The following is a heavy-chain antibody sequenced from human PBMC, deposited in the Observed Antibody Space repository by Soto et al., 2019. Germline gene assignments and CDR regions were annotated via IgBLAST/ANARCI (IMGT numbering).Heavy chain of an antibody. D-gene: IGHD4-4*01. Sequence: LRLSCAASGFPFSSYVMSWVRQAPGKGLEWVSGISGGGSNTFYADSVKDRFTISRDNSKNTLLLQMNSPGAEDTAVYYCAKDSNKYSSSLRGRYFDYWGQGIGVTVSS. CDR2: ISGGGSNT. CDR3: AKDSNKYSSSLRGRYFDY. J-gene: IGHJ4*02. CDR1: GFPFSSYV. V-gene: IGHV3-23*01.